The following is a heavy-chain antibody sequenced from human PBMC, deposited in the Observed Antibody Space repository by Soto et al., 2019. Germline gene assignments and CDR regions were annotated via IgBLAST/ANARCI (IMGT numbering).Heavy chain of an antibody. CDR3: ATWRFDY. J-gene: IGHJ4*02. CDR2: TYYRSKWYN. V-gene: IGHV6-1*01. Sequence: PSQTLSLTCAISGDSVYSDSAAWNWIRHSPSRGLEWLGRTYYRSKWYNDYAVSMRSRITINPDTTKNQFSLQLNSATPEDTAVYYCATWRFDYWGQGHPVTVS. CDR1: GDSVYSDSAA.